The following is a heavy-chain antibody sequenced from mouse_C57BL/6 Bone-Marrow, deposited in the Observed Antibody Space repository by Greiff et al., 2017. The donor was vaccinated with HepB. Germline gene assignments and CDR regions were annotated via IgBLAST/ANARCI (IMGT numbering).Heavy chain of an antibody. Sequence: VQLQQPGAELVRPGSSVKLSCKASGYTFTSYWMDWVKQRPGQGLEWIGNIYPSDSETHYNQKFKDKATLTVDKSSSTAYMQLSSLTSEDSAVYYCAREGRQLRLRDYWGQGTTLTVSS. D-gene: IGHD3-2*02. CDR3: AREGRQLRLRDY. J-gene: IGHJ2*01. CDR2: IYPSDSET. V-gene: IGHV1-61*01. CDR1: GYTFTSYW.